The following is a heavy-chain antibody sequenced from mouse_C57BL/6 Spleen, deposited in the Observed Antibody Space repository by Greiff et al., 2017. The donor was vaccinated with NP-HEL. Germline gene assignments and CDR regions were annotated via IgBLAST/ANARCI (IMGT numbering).Heavy chain of an antibody. CDR1: GYTFTSYW. V-gene: IGHV1-7*01. Sequence: VQLQQSGAELAKPGASVKLSCKASGYTFTSYWLHWVKQRPGQGLEWIGYINPSSGYTKYNPKFTAKATLTAAKSTSTAYMQLSSLTYEDSAVYYCARKGLYSTDEEGAMDYWGQGTSVTVSS. D-gene: IGHD2-5*01. CDR3: ARKGLYSTDEEGAMDY. CDR2: INPSSGYT. J-gene: IGHJ4*01.